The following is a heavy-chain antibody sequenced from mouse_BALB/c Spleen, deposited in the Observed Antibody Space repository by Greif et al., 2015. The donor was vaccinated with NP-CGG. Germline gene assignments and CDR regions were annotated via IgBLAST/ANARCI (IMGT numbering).Heavy chain of an antibody. J-gene: IGHJ1*01. CDR2: IRNKANGYTT. CDR3: ARDRGLRLRYFDV. V-gene: IGHV7-3*02. Sequence: EVKLMESGGGLVQPGGSLRLSCATSGFTFTDYYMSWVRQPPGKALEWLGFIRNKANGYTTEYSASVKGRFTISRDNSQSILYLQMNTLRAEDSATYYCARDRGLRLRYFDVWGAGTTVTVSS. CDR1: GFTFTDYY. D-gene: IGHD1-2*01.